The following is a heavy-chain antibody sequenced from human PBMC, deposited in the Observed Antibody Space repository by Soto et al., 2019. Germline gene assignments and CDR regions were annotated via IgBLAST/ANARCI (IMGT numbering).Heavy chain of an antibody. V-gene: IGHV3-23*01. D-gene: IGHD2-2*01. CDR1: GFTFSSYA. CDR3: AKGGGVVVPAAIPYYYYGMDV. CDR2: ISGSGGST. J-gene: IGHJ6*02. Sequence: GGSLRLSCAASGFTFSSYAMSWVRQAPGKGLEWVSAISGSGGSTYYADSVKGRFTISRDNSKNTLYLQMNSLRAEDTAVYYCAKGGGVVVPAAIPYYYYGMDVWGQGTTVTVSS.